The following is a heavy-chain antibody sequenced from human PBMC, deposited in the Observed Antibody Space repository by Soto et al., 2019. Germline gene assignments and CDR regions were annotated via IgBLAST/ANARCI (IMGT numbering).Heavy chain of an antibody. D-gene: IGHD3-22*01. CDR1: GFTFSSYA. V-gene: IGHV3-30-3*01. CDR3: ARDYYDSSGYFATLDY. J-gene: IGHJ4*02. CDR2: ISYDGSNK. Sequence: PGGSLRLSCAASGFTFSSYAMHWVRQAPGKGLEWVAVISYDGSNKYYADSVKGRFTISRDNSKNTLYLQMNSLRAEDTAVYYCARDYYDSSGYFATLDYWGQGTLVTVSS.